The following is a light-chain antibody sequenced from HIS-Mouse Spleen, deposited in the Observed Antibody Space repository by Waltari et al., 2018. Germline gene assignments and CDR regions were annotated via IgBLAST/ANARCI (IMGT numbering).Light chain of an antibody. J-gene: IGLJ2*01. V-gene: IGLV1-40*01. CDR2: GNS. CDR3: QSYDSSLSGSV. Sequence: QSVLTQPPPVSGAPGQRVTISCTGSSANIGAGYDVPWYQQLPGTAPKLLIYGNSNRPSGVPDRFSGSKSGTSASLAITGLQAEDEADYYCQSYDSSLSGSVFGGGTKLTVL. CDR1: SANIGAGYD.